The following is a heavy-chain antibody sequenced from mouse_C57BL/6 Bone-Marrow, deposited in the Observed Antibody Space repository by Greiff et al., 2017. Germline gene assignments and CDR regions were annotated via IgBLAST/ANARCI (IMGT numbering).Heavy chain of an antibody. CDR2: INPSNGGT. Sequence: QVQLQQPGTELVKPGASVKLSCKASGYTFTNYWMHWVKQRPGQGLEWIGNINPSNGGTNYNEKFKSKATLTVDKSTGTAYMQRSSLTSEDSAVYYCARVRDYYGSGYAMDYWGQGTSVTVSS. V-gene: IGHV1-53*01. J-gene: IGHJ4*01. CDR1: GYTFTNYW. CDR3: ARVRDYYGSGYAMDY. D-gene: IGHD1-1*01.